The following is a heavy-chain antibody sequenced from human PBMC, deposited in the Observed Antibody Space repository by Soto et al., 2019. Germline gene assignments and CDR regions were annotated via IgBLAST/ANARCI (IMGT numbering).Heavy chain of an antibody. V-gene: IGHV3-30-3*01. CDR2: ISYDGSIK. CDR1: GFTFNSYA. J-gene: IGHJ4*02. CDR3: ARLAMAGTRAFDY. Sequence: GGSLRLSCAASGFTFNSYAMHWVRQAPGKGLEWVAIISYDGSIKYYADSVKGRFTISRDNSKNTLYLQMSSLRIEDTAVYYCARLAMAGTRAFDYWGRGTLVTVSS. D-gene: IGHD6-19*01.